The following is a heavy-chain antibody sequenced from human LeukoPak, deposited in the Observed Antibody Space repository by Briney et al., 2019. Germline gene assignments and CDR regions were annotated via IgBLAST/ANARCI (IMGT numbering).Heavy chain of an antibody. CDR1: GGSISSGSYY. CDR2: IYTSGST. J-gene: IGHJ4*02. D-gene: IGHD6-19*01. V-gene: IGHV4-61*02. CDR3: ARANHRSGWYGPHIDY. Sequence: SQTLSLTCTVSGGSISSGSYYWSWIRQPAGKGLEWIGRIYTSGSTNYNPSLKSRVTISVDTSKNQFSLKLSSVTAADTAVYYCARANHRSGWYGPHIDYWGQGTLVTVSS.